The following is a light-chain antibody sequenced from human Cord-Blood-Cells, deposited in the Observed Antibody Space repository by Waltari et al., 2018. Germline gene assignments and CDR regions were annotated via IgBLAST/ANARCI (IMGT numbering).Light chain of an antibody. CDR3: KQYNSYST. J-gene: IGKJ1*01. Sequence: DIQMTQSPSTLSASVGDRVTITCRASQSLSSWLAWYQQKTGKAPKLLIYKASSLESGVPSRFSGSGSGTEFTLTISSLQPDDFATYYCKQYNSYSTFGQGTKVEIK. CDR2: KAS. V-gene: IGKV1-5*03. CDR1: QSLSSW.